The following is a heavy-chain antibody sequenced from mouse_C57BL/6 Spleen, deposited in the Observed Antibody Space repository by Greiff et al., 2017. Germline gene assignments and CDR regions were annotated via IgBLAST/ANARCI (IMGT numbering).Heavy chain of an antibody. CDR2: IDPETGGT. J-gene: IGHJ3*01. Sequence: VQLQQSGAELVRPGASVTLSCKASGYTFTDYEMHWVKQTPVHGLEWIGAIDPETGGTAYNQKFKGKAILTADKSSSTAYMELRSLTSEDSAVYYCTRPAQATSLFAYGGQGTLVTVSA. V-gene: IGHV1-15*01. D-gene: IGHD3-2*02. CDR3: TRPAQATSLFAY. CDR1: GYTFTDYE.